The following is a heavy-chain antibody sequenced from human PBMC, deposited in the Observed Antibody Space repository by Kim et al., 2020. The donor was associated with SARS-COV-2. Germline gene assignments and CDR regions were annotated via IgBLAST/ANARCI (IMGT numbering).Heavy chain of an antibody. V-gene: IGHV4-61*08. CDR2: IYHGGST. D-gene: IGHD2-2*02. J-gene: IGHJ6*02. CDR1: GVSVSSGGYY. Sequence: SETLSLTCSVSGVSVSSGGYYWSWIRQPPGKGLERIGHIYHGGSTNYNRSLQSRVTISVDTSTNQFSLKLSSVTDADTAMYYCARTCSSVSCYTFGVDVWGRGTRVTVSS. CDR3: ARTCSSVSCYTFGVDV.